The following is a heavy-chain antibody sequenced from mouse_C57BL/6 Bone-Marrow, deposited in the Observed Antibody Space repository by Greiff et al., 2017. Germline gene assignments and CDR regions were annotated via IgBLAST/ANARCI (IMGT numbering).Heavy chain of an antibody. CDR2: IYPSDSET. Sequence: VQLQQPGAELVRPGSSVKLSCKASGYTFTSYWMDWVKQRPGQGLEWIGNIYPSDSETHYNQKFKDKATLTVDKSSSTAYMQLSSLTSEDSAVYYCIYYDHPYDVWGTGTTVTVSS. CDR3: IYYDHPYDV. J-gene: IGHJ1*03. V-gene: IGHV1-61*01. D-gene: IGHD2-4*01. CDR1: GYTFTSYW.